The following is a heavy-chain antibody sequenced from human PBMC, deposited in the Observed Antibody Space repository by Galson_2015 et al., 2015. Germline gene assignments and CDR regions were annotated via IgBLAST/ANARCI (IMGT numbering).Heavy chain of an antibody. CDR3: AKEGPLGYDWAPRDWFDP. V-gene: IGHV3-23*01. CDR2: ISGSGGST. J-gene: IGHJ5*02. D-gene: IGHD3-16*01. CDR1: GFTFSSYA. Sequence: SLRLSCAASGFTFSSYAMSWVRQAPGKGLEWVSAISGSGGSTYYADSVKGRFTISRDNSKNTLYLQMNSLRAEDTAVYYCAKEGPLGYDWAPRDWFDPWGQGTLVTVSS.